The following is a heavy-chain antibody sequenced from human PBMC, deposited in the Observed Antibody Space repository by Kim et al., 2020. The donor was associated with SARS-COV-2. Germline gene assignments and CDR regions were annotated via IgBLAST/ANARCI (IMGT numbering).Heavy chain of an antibody. D-gene: IGHD2-2*01. J-gene: IGHJ5*02. CDR1: GFTFSDYY. Sequence: GSLRLSCAASGFTFSDYYMSWIRQAPGKGLEWVSYISSSSSYTNYADSVKGRFTISRDNAKNSLYLQMNSLRAEDTAVYYCARDGCSSTSCYDRTTPWGQGTLVTVSS. V-gene: IGHV3-11*05. CDR3: ARDGCSSTSCYDRTTP. CDR2: ISSSSSYT.